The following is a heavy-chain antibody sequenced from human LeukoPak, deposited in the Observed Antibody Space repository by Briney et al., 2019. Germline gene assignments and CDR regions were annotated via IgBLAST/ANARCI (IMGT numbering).Heavy chain of an antibody. J-gene: IGHJ4*02. Sequence: PGRSLRLSCAASGFTFSSYAMHWVRQAPGKGLEWVAVISYDGSNKYYADSVKGRFTISRDNSKNTLYLQMNSLRAEDTAVYYCASTGMGSGSLDYWGQGTLVTVSS. V-gene: IGHV3-30-3*01. CDR3: ASTGMGSGSLDY. CDR2: ISYDGSNK. D-gene: IGHD1-26*01. CDR1: GFTFSSYA.